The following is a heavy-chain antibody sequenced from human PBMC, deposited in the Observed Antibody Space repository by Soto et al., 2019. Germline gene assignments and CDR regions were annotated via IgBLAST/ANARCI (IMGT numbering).Heavy chain of an antibody. CDR1: GDTFTNYE. CDR3: ATVPRGSRYFYYLDV. J-gene: IGHJ6*03. V-gene: IGHV1-8*01. D-gene: IGHD3-16*01. CDR2: VSLNTGNT. Sequence: QVQLVQSGAEVKKPGASVMVSCEASGDTFTNYEINWVRQATGQGLEWLGWVSLNTGNTGYAQRFKGRVSMTANPSISTAYMELSSLKSEDTPVYYCATVPRGSRYFYYLDVWGKGTTVIVSS.